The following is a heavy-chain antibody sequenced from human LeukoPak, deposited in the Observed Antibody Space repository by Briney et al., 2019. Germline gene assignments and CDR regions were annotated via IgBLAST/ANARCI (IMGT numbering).Heavy chain of an antibody. Sequence: SETLSLTXTVSGGSIRSYYWSWIRQPAGKGLEWIGRIYTSGSTNYNPSLKSRVTMSVDTSKNQFSLKLSSVTAADTAVYYCAREIVGATQGAFDIWGQGTMVTVSS. D-gene: IGHD1-26*01. J-gene: IGHJ3*02. V-gene: IGHV4-4*07. CDR1: GGSIRSYY. CDR2: IYTSGST. CDR3: AREIVGATQGAFDI.